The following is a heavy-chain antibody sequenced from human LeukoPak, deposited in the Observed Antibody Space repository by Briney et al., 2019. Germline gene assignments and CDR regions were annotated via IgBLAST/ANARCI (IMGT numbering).Heavy chain of an antibody. V-gene: IGHV3-7*03. CDR2: IKADGSVR. J-gene: IGHJ4*02. CDR1: GFTFSSYA. D-gene: IGHD4-17*01. CDR3: ARGEFGDLRYDY. Sequence: PGGSLRLSCAASGFTFSSYAMHWVRQAPGEGLEWVANIKADGSVRFYVDSVEGRFTIFRDNAKNSLYLQMNSLRVEDTAMYYCARGEFGDLRYDYWGQGSLVTVSS.